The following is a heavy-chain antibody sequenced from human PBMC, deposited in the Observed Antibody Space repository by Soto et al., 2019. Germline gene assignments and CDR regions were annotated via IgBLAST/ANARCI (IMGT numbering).Heavy chain of an antibody. D-gene: IGHD4-4*01. CDR3: ARGPHTLTRVFDP. Sequence: SETLSLTCAVSGDSISSCGYSWTWIRQPPGKGLEWIGHIYQSGSTLYNPSLESRVAISVDKSKNLFSLDLSSVTAADTAVYYCARGPHTLTRVFDPWGQGTLVTVSS. CDR1: GDSISSCGYS. V-gene: IGHV4-30-2*01. CDR2: IYQSGST. J-gene: IGHJ5*02.